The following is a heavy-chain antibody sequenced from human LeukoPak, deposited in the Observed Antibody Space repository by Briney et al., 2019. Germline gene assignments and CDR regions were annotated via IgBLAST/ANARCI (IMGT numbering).Heavy chain of an antibody. Sequence: GGSLRLSCAASGFIFSDYWMNWVRQAPGKGLEWVANIEQDGSEEYYVDSVKGRFTISRDNAKNSLYLQMNSLGAEDTAVYYCARGEVDSNVDYWGQGTLVTVSS. V-gene: IGHV3-7*05. CDR1: GFIFSDYW. CDR2: IEQDGSEE. J-gene: IGHJ4*02. CDR3: ARGEVDSNVDY. D-gene: IGHD4-11*01.